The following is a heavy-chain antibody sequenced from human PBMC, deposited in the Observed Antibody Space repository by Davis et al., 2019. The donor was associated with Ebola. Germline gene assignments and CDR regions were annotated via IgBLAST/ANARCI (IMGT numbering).Heavy chain of an antibody. V-gene: IGHV3-23*01. CDR3: AKIEAYGSGNYFEY. Sequence: GESLKISCAASGFSFSSYWMSWARQAPGRGLEWVSAVNSAGTYTYYADSVKGRFTIFRDTSTVYLQMNSLRVEDTAVYYCAKIEAYGSGNYFEYWGQGTLVTISS. CDR2: VNSAGTYT. CDR1: GFSFSSYW. D-gene: IGHD3-10*01. J-gene: IGHJ4*02.